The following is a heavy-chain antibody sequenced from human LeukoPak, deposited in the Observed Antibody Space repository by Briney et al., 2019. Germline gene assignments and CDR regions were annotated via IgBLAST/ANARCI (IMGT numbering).Heavy chain of an antibody. CDR2: ISGSGGST. CDR3: AKGATIFGVVIMEAEYFQH. J-gene: IGHJ1*01. CDR1: GFTFSSYA. V-gene: IGHV3-23*01. Sequence: GGSLRLSCAASGFTFSSYAMSWVRQAPGEGLEWVSAISGSGGSTYYADSVKGRFTISRDNSKNTLYLQMNSLRAEDTAVYYCAKGATIFGVVIMEAEYFQHWGQGTLVTVSS. D-gene: IGHD3-3*01.